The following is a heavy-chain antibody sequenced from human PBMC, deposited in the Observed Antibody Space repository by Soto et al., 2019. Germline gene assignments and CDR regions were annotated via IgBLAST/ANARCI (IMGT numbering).Heavy chain of an antibody. CDR3: ARRGALTSYFFGYYFDY. V-gene: IGHV1-3*01. D-gene: IGHD3-9*01. J-gene: IGHJ4*02. CDR2: INPANGNT. Sequence: QVQLVQSGAEVKKPGASVKVSCKTSGYTFPRYALHLVRQAPGQRLEWMGWINPANGNTKYSQKSQGRVTFTRDTSASTAYMELSSLISEDTAVYYCARRGALTSYFFGYYFDYWGQGTLVTVSS. CDR1: GYTFPRYA.